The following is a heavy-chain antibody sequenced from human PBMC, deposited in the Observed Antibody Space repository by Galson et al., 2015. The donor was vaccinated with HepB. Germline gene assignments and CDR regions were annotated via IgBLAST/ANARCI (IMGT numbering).Heavy chain of an antibody. CDR3: ARGREDYGDYYFDY. CDR1: GFTFSSYG. Sequence: SLRLSCAASGFTFSSYGMHWVRQAPGRGLEWVAVIAYDGSKRDYATSVKGRFAISRDNSKSTLYLQMNSPRADDAAVYYCARGREDYGDYYFDYWGQGTLVTVSS. J-gene: IGHJ4*02. D-gene: IGHD4-17*01. CDR2: IAYDGSKR. V-gene: IGHV3-33*01.